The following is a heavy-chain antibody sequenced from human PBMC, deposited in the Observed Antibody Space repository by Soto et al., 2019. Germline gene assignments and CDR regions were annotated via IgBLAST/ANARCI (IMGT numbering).Heavy chain of an antibody. CDR2: IYYSGRT. J-gene: IGHJ4*02. V-gene: IGHV4-39*01. CDR3: ARQRTTVVTQAYFDH. D-gene: IGHD2-21*02. Sequence: PQETRSLTCIVSGETISRSSYYWGWIRQAPGKGLEWIGSIYYSGRTYYNPSFKSRVTISIDTSKTQFSLKLRSVTATDTAVYYCARQRTTVVTQAYFDHWGPAAVGIVSS. CDR1: GETISRSSYY.